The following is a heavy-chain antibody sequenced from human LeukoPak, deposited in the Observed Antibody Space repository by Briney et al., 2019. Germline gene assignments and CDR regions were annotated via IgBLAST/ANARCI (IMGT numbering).Heavy chain of an antibody. CDR2: IYHSGTT. Sequence: PSETLSLTCAVSGYSINSGYYWGWIRHPPGKGLEWIGSIYHSGTTYYNPSLKSRVTISVDTSKNQFSLKLTSVTAADTAVYYCARGGGPGDSVDYWGQGTLVTVSS. CDR1: GYSINSGYY. V-gene: IGHV4-38-2*01. D-gene: IGHD2-21*02. CDR3: ARGGGPGDSVDY. J-gene: IGHJ4*02.